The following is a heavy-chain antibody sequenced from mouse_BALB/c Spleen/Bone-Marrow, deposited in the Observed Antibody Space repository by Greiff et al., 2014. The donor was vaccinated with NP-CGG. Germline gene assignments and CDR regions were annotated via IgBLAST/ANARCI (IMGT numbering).Heavy chain of an antibody. CDR2: IDPANGDT. Sequence: VQLQQPGAELAKPGASVKLSCTASGFNIKDTYMHWVKQRPEQGLEWIGRIDPANGDTKYDPKFQGKATITADTSSNTAYLQLSSLTSEDTTFYYCTKPSCYYGSSYWYFDVWGAGTTVTVSS. D-gene: IGHD1-1*01. CDR3: TKPSCYYGSSYWYFDV. V-gene: IGHV14-3*02. J-gene: IGHJ1*01. CDR1: GFNIKDTY.